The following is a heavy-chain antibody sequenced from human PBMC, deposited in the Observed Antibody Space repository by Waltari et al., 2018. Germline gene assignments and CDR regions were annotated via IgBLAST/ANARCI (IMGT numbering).Heavy chain of an antibody. CDR1: GYTFTGSY. D-gene: IGHD6-6*01. Sequence: QVQLVQSGAEVKKPGASVKVSCKASGYTFTGSYIHWVRQAPGQGVEWMGLINPNSGDTNSAQKLQGRVSMTRDTSISTAYMELSRLGSDDTAVYYCARCSSSSDLDYWGQGTLVTVSS. V-gene: IGHV1-2*06. CDR2: INPNSGDT. J-gene: IGHJ4*02. CDR3: ARCSSSSDLDY.